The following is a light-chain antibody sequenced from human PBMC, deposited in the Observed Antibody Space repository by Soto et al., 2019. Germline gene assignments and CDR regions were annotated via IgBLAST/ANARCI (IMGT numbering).Light chain of an antibody. J-gene: IGKJ1*01. V-gene: IGKV1-5*03. Sequence: DIQMTQSPSTLSGSVGDRVTITSRASQTISSWLAWYQKKPGKDPKLLIYKASTLKSGVPSRFSGSGSGTEFNLTISRLQTDDFATYDCQHYNSYSEAFGQGTKVDIK. CDR2: KAS. CDR3: QHYNSYSEA. CDR1: QTISSW.